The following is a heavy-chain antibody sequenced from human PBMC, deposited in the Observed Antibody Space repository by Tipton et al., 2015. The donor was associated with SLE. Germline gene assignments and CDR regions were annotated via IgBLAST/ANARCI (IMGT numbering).Heavy chain of an antibody. Sequence: TLSLTCTVSGFSISSGYYWGWMRQSPGKGLEWIGSIYRSGGTNYNPSLKSRATISVDTSKNQFSLKLSSVTAADTAVYYCARAPGLDRDYYYYYYMDVWGKGTTVTVSS. V-gene: IGHV4-38-2*02. CDR3: ARAPGLDRDYYYYYYMDV. CDR2: IYRSGGT. CDR1: GFSISSGYY. J-gene: IGHJ6*03. D-gene: IGHD3/OR15-3a*01.